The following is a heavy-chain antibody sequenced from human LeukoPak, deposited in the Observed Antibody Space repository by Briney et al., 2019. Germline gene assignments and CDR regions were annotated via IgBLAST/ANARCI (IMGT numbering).Heavy chain of an antibody. CDR3: ARHNGEGYYYYYMDV. CDR2: IYPGDSDT. D-gene: IGHD4-17*01. Sequence: GESLKISCKGSGYSLTSYWIGWVRQMPGKGLEWMGIIYPGDSDTRYSPSFQGQVTISADKSISTAYLQWSSLKASDTAMYYCARHNGEGYYYYYMDVWGKGTTVTVSS. V-gene: IGHV5-51*01. J-gene: IGHJ6*03. CDR1: GYSLTSYW.